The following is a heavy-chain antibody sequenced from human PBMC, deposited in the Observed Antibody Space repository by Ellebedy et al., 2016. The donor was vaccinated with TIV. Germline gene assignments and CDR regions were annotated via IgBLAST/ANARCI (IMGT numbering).Heavy chain of an antibody. J-gene: IGHJ4*02. CDR1: GFTFDSYA. D-gene: IGHD6-19*01. V-gene: IGHV3-30-3*01. Sequence: PGGSLRLSCVASGFTFDSYAMHWVRQAPGKGLEWVAVISHDGSSQFYADSVKGRFTVSRDNSMTTVYLEMNSLRAEDTAIYYCARDLDKSSGWYGGAAYWGQGTQVTVSS. CDR2: ISHDGSSQ. CDR3: ARDLDKSSGWYGGAAY.